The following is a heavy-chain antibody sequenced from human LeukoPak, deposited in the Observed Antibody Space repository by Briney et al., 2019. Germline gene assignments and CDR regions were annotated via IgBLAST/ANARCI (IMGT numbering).Heavy chain of an antibody. Sequence: GGSLRLSCAASGFTFSNAWMNWVRQAPGKGLEWVGRIKSKSDGGTTDYAAPGKGIFPISRDDSKNTLFLQMNSLKTEDTAVYYCTTDRGLYDSSGYYYFATDIWGQGTMVTVSS. D-gene: IGHD3-22*01. CDR2: IKSKSDGGTT. CDR3: TTDRGLYDSSGYYYFATDI. J-gene: IGHJ3*02. V-gene: IGHV3-15*01. CDR1: GFTFSNAW.